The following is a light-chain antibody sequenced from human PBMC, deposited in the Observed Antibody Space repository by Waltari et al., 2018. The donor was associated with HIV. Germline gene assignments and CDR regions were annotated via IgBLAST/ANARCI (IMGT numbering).Light chain of an antibody. Sequence: DIVLTQSPDSLAVSLGERATSNCKSTQKLLYSPNNKNYLAWFQQKPGQPPKLLIYWASSRESGVPDRFSGSGSGTDFTLSISSLQAEDVAVYYCQQYYGYPWTFGQGTKVEIK. CDR3: QQYYGYPWT. J-gene: IGKJ1*01. V-gene: IGKV4-1*01. CDR2: WAS. CDR1: QKLLYSPNNKNY.